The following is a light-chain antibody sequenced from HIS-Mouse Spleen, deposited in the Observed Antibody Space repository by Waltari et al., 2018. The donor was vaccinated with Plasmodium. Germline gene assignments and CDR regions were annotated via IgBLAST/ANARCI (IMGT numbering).Light chain of an antibody. J-gene: IGLJ2*01. CDR2: QET. CDR3: QAWDSSTVV. V-gene: IGLV3-1*01. Sequence: SYELTQPPSVSVSPGQTASITCSGDKLGDKYAWWYQQKPGQSPVLVIYQETKRPSGIPERFSGSNAGNTATLTISGTQAMDEADYYCQAWDSSTVVFGGGTKLTVL. CDR1: KLGDKY.